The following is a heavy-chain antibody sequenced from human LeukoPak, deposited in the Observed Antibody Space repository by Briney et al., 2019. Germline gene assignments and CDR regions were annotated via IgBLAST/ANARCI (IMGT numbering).Heavy chain of an antibody. CDR3: ARNLVRTGDFDY. CDR2: MNPNSGST. Sequence: ASVKVSCKASGYSFISFDINWVRQATGQGLEWLGWMNPNSGSTGYAQNFQGRVSMTRDTSISTAYMELSNLGSEDTAVYYCARNLVRTGDFDYWGQGTLVTVSS. V-gene: IGHV1-8*01. D-gene: IGHD3-9*01. CDR1: GYSFISFD. J-gene: IGHJ4*02.